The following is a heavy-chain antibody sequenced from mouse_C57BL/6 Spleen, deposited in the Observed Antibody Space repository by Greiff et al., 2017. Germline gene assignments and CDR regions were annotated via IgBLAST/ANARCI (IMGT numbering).Heavy chain of an antibody. CDR1: GYTFTSYW. CDR3: ARCVTGTNDSTMDY. D-gene: IGHD4-1*01. V-gene: IGHV1-64*01. CDR2: IHPNSGST. Sequence: QVQLQQPGAELVQPGASVKLSCKASGYTFTSYWMHWVKQRPGQGLEWIGMIHPNSGSTNYNEKFKSKATLTVDTSSSAAYMRLSSLTSEDSAVYYCARCVTGTNDSTMDYWGQGTSVTVSS. J-gene: IGHJ4*01.